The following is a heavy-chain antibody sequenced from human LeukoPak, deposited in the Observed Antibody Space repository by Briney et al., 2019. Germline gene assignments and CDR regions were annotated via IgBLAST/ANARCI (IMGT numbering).Heavy chain of an antibody. CDR1: GFTFSDYY. D-gene: IGHD2-15*01. V-gene: IGHV3-11*05. CDR2: ISSSSSYT. CDR3: AKVALGYCSGSSCYYFDY. Sequence: GGSLRLSCAASGFTFSDYYMSWIRQAPGKGLEWVSYISSSSSYTNYADSVKGRFTISRDNAKNSLYLQMNSLRAEDTALYYCAKVALGYCSGSSCYYFDYGGQGTLVTVSS. J-gene: IGHJ4*02.